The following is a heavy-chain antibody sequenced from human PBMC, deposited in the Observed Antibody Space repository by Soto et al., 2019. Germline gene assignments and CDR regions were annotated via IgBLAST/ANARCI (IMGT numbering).Heavy chain of an antibody. V-gene: IGHV3-53*01. D-gene: IGHD2-8*01. CDR3: ARDRLTVGVREYYGMDV. Sequence: EVQLVESGGGLIQPGGSLRLSCAASGFIVSSTYMSWVRQAPRKGLEWVSITYSGGSTHYADSVKGRFTISRDNSKNTLYLKMNSLGAEDTAVYYCARDRLTVGVREYYGMDVWGQGTTVTVSS. CDR2: TYSGGST. CDR1: GFIVSSTY. J-gene: IGHJ6*02.